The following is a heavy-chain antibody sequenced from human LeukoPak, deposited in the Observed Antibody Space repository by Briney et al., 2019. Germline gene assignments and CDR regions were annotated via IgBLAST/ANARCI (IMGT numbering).Heavy chain of an antibody. CDR2: IYTSGTT. Sequence: PSEALSLTCTVSDGSISNYYWNWIRQPAGKGLEWIGRIYTSGTTNYNPSLKTRVTISLDKSKNQFSLKLSSVTAADTAVYYCARSLKMTHSWLDPWGQGAQVTVSS. CDR1: DGSISNYY. J-gene: IGHJ5*02. V-gene: IGHV4-4*07. CDR3: ARSLKMTHSWLDP. D-gene: IGHD2-21*02.